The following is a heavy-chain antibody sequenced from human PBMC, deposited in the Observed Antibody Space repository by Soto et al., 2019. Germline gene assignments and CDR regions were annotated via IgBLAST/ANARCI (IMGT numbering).Heavy chain of an antibody. CDR3: AKDRRAGGNYGFYSDF. Sequence: EVQLLESGGGLVQPGGSLTLSCAASGFTFSSYGRTWVRQAPGKGLEWVSFSSATGSGRYYADSVKGRLTISRDNSKNTLYLQMSSLRADDTAVYYCAKDRRAGGNYGFYSDFWGQGALVIVSS. CDR1: GFTFSSYG. J-gene: IGHJ4*02. CDR2: SSATGSGR. V-gene: IGHV3-23*01. D-gene: IGHD1-7*01.